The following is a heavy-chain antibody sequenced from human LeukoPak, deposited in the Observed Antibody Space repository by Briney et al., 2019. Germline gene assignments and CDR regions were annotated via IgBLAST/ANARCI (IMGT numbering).Heavy chain of an antibody. Sequence: GGTLRLSCAASGIPFSTYWRTWVRQAPGKGLEWVAHISQDGRQKYYVGSAKGRFTIYRDNAKNSLYVQMNSLRAEDTAVYYCVRLPRSAPDHWGQGTLVTVSS. V-gene: IGHV3-7*01. CDR3: VRLPRSAPDH. CDR1: GIPFSTYW. J-gene: IGHJ5*02. CDR2: ISQDGRQK.